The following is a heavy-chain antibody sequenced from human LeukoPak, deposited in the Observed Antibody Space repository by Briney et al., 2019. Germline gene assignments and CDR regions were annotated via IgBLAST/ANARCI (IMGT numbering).Heavy chain of an antibody. D-gene: IGHD4-23*01. CDR2: IYRAGNT. CDR3: ATFSYAGNEGGSVGP. J-gene: IGHJ5*02. Sequence: PGGSLRLSCAASGFTVSSNYMTWVRQAPGRGLEWVSVIYRAGNTYYADSVKGRFTISRDNSKNTVYLQMNSLRAEDTAVYYCATFSYAGNEGGSVGPWGQGTLVTVSS. V-gene: IGHV3-53*01. CDR1: GFTVSSNY.